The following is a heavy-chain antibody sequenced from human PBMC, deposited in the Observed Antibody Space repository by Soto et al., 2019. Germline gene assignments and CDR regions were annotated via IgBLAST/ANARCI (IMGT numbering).Heavy chain of an antibody. D-gene: IGHD3-9*01. V-gene: IGHV1-69*08. Sequence: SVKVSCKLSGGTFTSESISWVRQAPGQGLEWMGRIIPILGTGNYAQKFQGRVTMTGDKSMRTGYMELSSLTSEDTAVYYCARKGFLDRFLAFWGQRTLVTVSS. CDR2: IIPILGTG. CDR3: ARKGFLDRFLAF. CDR1: GGTFTSES. J-gene: IGHJ4*02.